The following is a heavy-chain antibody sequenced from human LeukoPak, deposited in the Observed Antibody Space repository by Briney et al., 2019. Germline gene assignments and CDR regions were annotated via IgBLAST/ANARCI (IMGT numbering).Heavy chain of an antibody. D-gene: IGHD6-19*01. Sequence: PGGSLRLSCAASGFTFSSYSMNWVRQAPGKGLEWVSGISWNSGSIGYADSVKGRFTISRDNAKNSLYLQMDSLRPEDTALYYCAKDRHSSGWYYFDYWGQGTLVTVSS. CDR2: ISWNSGSI. J-gene: IGHJ4*02. CDR1: GFTFSSYS. V-gene: IGHV3-9*01. CDR3: AKDRHSSGWYYFDY.